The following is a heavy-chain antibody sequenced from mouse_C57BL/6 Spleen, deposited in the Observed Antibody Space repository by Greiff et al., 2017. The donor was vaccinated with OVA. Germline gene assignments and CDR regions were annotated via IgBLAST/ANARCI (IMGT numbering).Heavy chain of an antibody. CDR3: ARAPYDDYDDFDY. J-gene: IGHJ2*01. CDR2: INYDGSST. V-gene: IGHV5-16*01. Sequence: EVMLVESEGGLVQPGSSMKLSCTASGFTFSDSYMAWVRQVPEKGLEWVANINYDGSSTYYLHSLKSRFIISRDNAKNILYLEMSSLKSEDTATYYCARAPYDDYDDFDYWGQGTTVTVSA. CDR1: GFTFSDSY. D-gene: IGHD2-4*01.